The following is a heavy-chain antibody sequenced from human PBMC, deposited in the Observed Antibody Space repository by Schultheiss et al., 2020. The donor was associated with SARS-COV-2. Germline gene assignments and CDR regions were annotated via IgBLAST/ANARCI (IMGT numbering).Heavy chain of an antibody. CDR2: IYYSGST. J-gene: IGHJ4*02. D-gene: IGHD3-3*01. CDR1: GGSISSGGYY. CDR3: ARGYDFWTVPHIYY. Sequence: SETLSLTCTVSGGSISSGGYYWSWIRQHPGKGLEWIGYIYYSGSTNYNPSLKSRVTMSVDTSKNQFSLKLSSVTAADTAVYFCARGYDFWTVPHIYYWGQGTLVTVSS. V-gene: IGHV4-61*08.